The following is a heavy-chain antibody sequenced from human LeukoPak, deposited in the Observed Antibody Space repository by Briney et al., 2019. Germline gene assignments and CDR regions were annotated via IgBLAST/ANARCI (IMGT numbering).Heavy chain of an antibody. D-gene: IGHD2-2*01. CDR3: ARAVTYCSSPSCYYFDY. CDR2: IYNSGST. CDR1: GGSISSGSYY. Sequence: SQTLSLTCTVSGGSISSGSYYWSWIRQPPGKGLEWIGRIYNSGSTNYNPSLKSRVTISVDTSKNQFSLKLSSVTAADTAVYYCARAVTYCSSPSCYYFDYWGQGTRVTVSS. J-gene: IGHJ4*02. V-gene: IGHV4-61*02.